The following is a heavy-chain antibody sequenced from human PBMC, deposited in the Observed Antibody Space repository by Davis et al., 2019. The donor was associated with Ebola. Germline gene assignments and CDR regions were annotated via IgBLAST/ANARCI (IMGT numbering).Heavy chain of an antibody. V-gene: IGHV3-11*01. CDR3: ARIPVGSIDWYFDL. CDR1: GFTFSDYY. CDR2: ISSSGSTI. D-gene: IGHD1-26*01. J-gene: IGHJ2*01. Sequence: PGGSLRLSCAASGFTFSDYYMSWIRQAPGKGLEWVSYISSSGSTIYYADSVKGRFTISRDNAKNSLYLQMNSLRAEDTAVYYCARIPVGSIDWYFDLWGRGTLVTVSS.